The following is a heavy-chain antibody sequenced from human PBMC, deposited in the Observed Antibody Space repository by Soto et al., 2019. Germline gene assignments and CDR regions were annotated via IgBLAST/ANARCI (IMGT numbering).Heavy chain of an antibody. J-gene: IGHJ6*02. V-gene: IGHV4-30-2*01. CDR3: ARGDYGDYGNYYYGMDV. CDR2: IYHSGST. D-gene: IGHD4-17*01. CDR1: GGSISSGGYS. Sequence: QLQLQESGSGLVKPSQTLSLTCAVSGGSISSGGYSWSWIRQPPGKGLEWIGYIYHSGSTYYNPSLKRRVTISVDRSKHQLSLKRSSVTAADTAVYYCARGDYGDYGNYYYGMDVWGQGTTVTVSS.